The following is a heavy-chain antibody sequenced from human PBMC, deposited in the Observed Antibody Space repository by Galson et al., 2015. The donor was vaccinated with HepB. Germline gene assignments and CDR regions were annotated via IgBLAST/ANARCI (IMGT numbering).Heavy chain of an antibody. Sequence: ETLSLTCTFSGGSISPYYYNWIRQPPGKGLEWLGHISYSGSTKYNPSLKSRVTISLDMSQSQFSLRLNSATAADTAVYYCTRAGVPAAIDYWGLGTLVTVSS. D-gene: IGHD2-15*01. V-gene: IGHV4-59*01. CDR2: ISYSGST. CDR3: TRAGVPAAIDY. J-gene: IGHJ4*02. CDR1: GGSISPYY.